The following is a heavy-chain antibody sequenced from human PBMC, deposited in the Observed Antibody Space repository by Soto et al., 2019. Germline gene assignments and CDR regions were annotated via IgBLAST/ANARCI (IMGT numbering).Heavy chain of an antibody. CDR3: ARAPLGGGAAADRYYYGMDV. Sequence: GESLKISCKGSGYSFTSYWIGWVRQMPGKGLEWMGIIYPGDSDTRYSPSFQGQVTISTDKSISTAYLQWSSLKASDTAMYYCARAPLGGGAAADRYYYGMDVWGQGTTVTVSS. J-gene: IGHJ6*02. D-gene: IGHD6-13*01. V-gene: IGHV5-51*01. CDR2: IYPGDSDT. CDR1: GYSFTSYW.